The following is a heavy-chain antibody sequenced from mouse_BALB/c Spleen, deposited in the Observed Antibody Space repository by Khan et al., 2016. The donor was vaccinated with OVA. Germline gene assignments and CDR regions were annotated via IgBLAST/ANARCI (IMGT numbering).Heavy chain of an antibody. CDR2: IYPGNVNT. V-gene: IGHV1S56*01. CDR1: GYTFTSYF. CDR3: ARAGYGSFAY. J-gene: IGHJ3*01. Sequence: QVQLQQSGPELVKPGASVRISCKASGYTFTSYFIHWVKQRPGQGLEWIGWIYPGNVNTEYNERFTGKATLTADKSSSTTYMQLRSLTSEDSAVYCCARAGYGSFAYWGQGTLVTVSA. D-gene: IGHD2-10*02.